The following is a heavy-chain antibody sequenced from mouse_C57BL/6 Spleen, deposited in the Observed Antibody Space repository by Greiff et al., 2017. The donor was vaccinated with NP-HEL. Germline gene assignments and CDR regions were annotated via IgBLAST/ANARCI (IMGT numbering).Heavy chain of an antibody. D-gene: IGHD2-2*01. Sequence: VQLQQSGAELARPGASVKLSCKASGYTFTSYGISWVKQRTGQGLEWIGEIYPRSGDTYYNEKFKGKATLTADKSSSTAYMKLRSLTSEDSAVYFCAKDSTMVTKLAYWGKGTLVTVSA. V-gene: IGHV1-81*01. CDR1: GYTFTSYG. J-gene: IGHJ3*01. CDR3: AKDSTMVTKLAY. CDR2: IYPRSGDT.